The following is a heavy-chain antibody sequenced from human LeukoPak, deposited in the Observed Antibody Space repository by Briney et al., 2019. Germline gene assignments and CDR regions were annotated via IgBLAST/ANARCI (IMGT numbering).Heavy chain of an antibody. CDR1: GFTFSTYG. J-gene: IGHJ6*02. CDR2: ISGSGGST. D-gene: IGHD2-2*01. Sequence: GGSLRLSCAASGFTFSTYGMSWVRQAPEKGLEWVSRISGSGGSTNYADSVKGRFTITRDNSKNTLYLQMNSLRAEDTAVYYCAKPLRYCGSTSCYEYYYGMDVWGQGTTVTVSS. CDR3: AKPLRYCGSTSCYEYYYGMDV. V-gene: IGHV3-23*01.